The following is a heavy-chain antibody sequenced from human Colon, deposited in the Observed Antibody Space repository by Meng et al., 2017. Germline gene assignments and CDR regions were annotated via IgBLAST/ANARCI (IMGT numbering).Heavy chain of an antibody. CDR3: ARDNLLTSGSRFCFDY. V-gene: IGHV4-61*08. D-gene: IGHD6-19*01. J-gene: IGHJ4*02. CDR1: GGSVTITGYY. CDR2: IYYTGTT. Sequence: VQLHASGPGLVRPSETLSLTCTVSGGSVTITGYYWSWIRQSPGKGLEWIGYIYYTGTTNYNPSLKSRVTISVDTSKNQFSLKLSSVTPADTAVYFCARDNLLTSGSRFCFDYWGQGALVTVSS.